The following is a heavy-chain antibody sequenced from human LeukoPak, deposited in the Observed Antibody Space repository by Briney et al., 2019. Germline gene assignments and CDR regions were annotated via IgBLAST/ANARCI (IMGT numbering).Heavy chain of an antibody. CDR3: AKDPDTSWRHFHY. J-gene: IGHJ4*02. CDR1: GFTFSSNA. CDR2: VSGSGGDT. Sequence: GGSLRLSCAASGFTFSSNAMSWVRQAPGMRLEWVSSVSGSGGDTGYADSVKGRFTISRDNSKNMAYLQMNGLRADDTAVYYCAKDPDTSWRHFHYWGQGTLVTVSS. V-gene: IGHV3-23*01. D-gene: IGHD2-2*01.